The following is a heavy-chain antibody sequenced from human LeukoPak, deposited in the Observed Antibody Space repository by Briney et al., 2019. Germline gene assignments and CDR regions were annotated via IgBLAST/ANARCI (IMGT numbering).Heavy chain of an antibody. Sequence: SETLSLTCTVSGGSISRYYWSWIRQPPGKGLEWIGYIYYSGSTNYNPSLKSRVTISVDTSNNQFSLKLSSVTAADTAVYYCARGHSSIVTGIPYYFDYWGRGILVSFSS. D-gene: IGHD2-21*02. J-gene: IGHJ4*02. CDR3: ARGHSSIVTGIPYYFDY. V-gene: IGHV4-59*01. CDR2: IYYSGST. CDR1: GGSISRYY.